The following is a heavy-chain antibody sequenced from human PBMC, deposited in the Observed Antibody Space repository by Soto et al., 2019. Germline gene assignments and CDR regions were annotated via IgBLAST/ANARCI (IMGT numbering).Heavy chain of an antibody. CDR3: ARDPPLSVLVVVATDDF. J-gene: IGHJ4*02. CDR1: GFTFTNHN. D-gene: IGHD2-21*01. V-gene: IGHV3-21*02. CDR2: ISSSSSFR. Sequence: EVQLVESGGGLVKPGGSLRHSCAASGFTFTNHNMNWVRQAPGKGLEWVSSISSSSSFRNYADSVKGRFSISRDNDKNLVYLQMDSLRAEDTAVYYCARDPPLSVLVVVATDDFWGQGNLVTVSS.